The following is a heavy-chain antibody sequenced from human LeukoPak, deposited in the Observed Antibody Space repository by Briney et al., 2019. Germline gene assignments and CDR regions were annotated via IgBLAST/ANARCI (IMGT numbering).Heavy chain of an antibody. CDR2: INHSGST. CDR3: ARGGRGDGYNPYFDY. CDR1: GGSFSGYY. D-gene: IGHD5-24*01. V-gene: IGHV4-34*01. Sequence: SETLSLTCAVYGGSFSGYYWSWIRQPPGKGLEWIGEINHSGSTNYNPSLKSRVTISVDSSKNQFSLKLSSVTAADPAVYYCARGGRGDGYNPYFDYWGQGTLVTVSS. J-gene: IGHJ4*02.